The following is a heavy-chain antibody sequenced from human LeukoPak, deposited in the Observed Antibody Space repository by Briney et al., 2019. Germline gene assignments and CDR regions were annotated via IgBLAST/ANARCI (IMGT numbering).Heavy chain of an antibody. Sequence: GGSLRLSCAASGFTFSSYSMNWVRQAPGKGLEWVSSISSSSSYIYYADSVKGRFTISRDNDKKSVYLQMNSLRVEDTAVYYCARACVYYDSSGCDYWGQGTLVTVSS. CDR3: ARACVYYDSSGCDY. D-gene: IGHD3-22*01. J-gene: IGHJ4*02. CDR1: GFTFSSYS. V-gene: IGHV3-21*01. CDR2: ISSSSSYI.